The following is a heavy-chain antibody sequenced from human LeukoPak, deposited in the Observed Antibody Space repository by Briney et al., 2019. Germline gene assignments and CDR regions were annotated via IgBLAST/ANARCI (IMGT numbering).Heavy chain of an antibody. Sequence: SETLSLTRTVSGGSISSSSYYWGWIRLSPGKGLEWIANTYDSENTDYNPSLKSRVTISLDTSQNEVSLNLSSVTAADTAVYYCAGPMIRGILLRKWGPGTQVIVSS. CDR1: GGSISSSSYY. D-gene: IGHD3-10*01. CDR3: AGPMIRGILLRK. CDR2: TYDSENT. V-gene: IGHV4-61*05. J-gene: IGHJ4*02.